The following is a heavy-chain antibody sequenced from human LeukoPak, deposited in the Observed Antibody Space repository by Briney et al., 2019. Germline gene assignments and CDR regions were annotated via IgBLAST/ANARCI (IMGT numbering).Heavy chain of an antibody. Sequence: GGSLRLSCAASGFTFTNYIMSWVRQAPGKGLEWVSVIYSGGSTYYADSVKGRFTISRDNSKNTLYLQMNSLRAEDTAVYYCAREGRCYYDSSGYNDFDYWGQGTLVTVSS. V-gene: IGHV3-53*01. J-gene: IGHJ4*02. CDR1: GFTFTNYI. CDR2: IYSGGST. CDR3: AREGRCYYDSSGYNDFDY. D-gene: IGHD3-22*01.